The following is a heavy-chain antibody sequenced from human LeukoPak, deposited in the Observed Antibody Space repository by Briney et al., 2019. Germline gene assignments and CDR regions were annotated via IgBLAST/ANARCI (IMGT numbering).Heavy chain of an antibody. V-gene: IGHV4-59*01. CDR1: GFSFSNYD. J-gene: IGHJ4*02. CDR2: IYYSGST. CDR3: ATGGSSSSVDY. Sequence: PSETLTLTCTASGFSFSNYDWTWIRQPPGKGLEWIGYIYYSGSTNYNPSLKSRVTMSLDTSKNQFSLKLTSVTAADTAVYYCATGGSSSSVDYWGQGTLVTVSS. D-gene: IGHD6-6*01.